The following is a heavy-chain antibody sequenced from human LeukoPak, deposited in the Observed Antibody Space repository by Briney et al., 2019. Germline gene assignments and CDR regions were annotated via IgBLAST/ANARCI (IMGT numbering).Heavy chain of an antibody. V-gene: IGHV3-23*01. Sequence: GGSLRLSCAASGFTFSSYDMHWVRQAPGKGLEWVSAISGSGGGTYYADSVKGRFTISRDNSKNTLYMQMNSLRAEDTAVYYCARTRFLEWFNDYWGQGTLVTVSS. D-gene: IGHD3-3*01. CDR1: GFTFSSYD. CDR3: ARTRFLEWFNDY. J-gene: IGHJ4*02. CDR2: ISGSGGGT.